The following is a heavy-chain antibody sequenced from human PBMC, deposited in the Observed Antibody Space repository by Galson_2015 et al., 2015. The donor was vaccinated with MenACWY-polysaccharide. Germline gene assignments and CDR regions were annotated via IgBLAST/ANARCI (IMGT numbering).Heavy chain of an antibody. J-gene: IGHJ4*02. CDR1: GFLFSSYA. V-gene: IGHV3-23*01. D-gene: IGHD6-13*01. CDR3: AKRSARTAGSDFDY. CDR2: ISATGGGT. Sequence: SLRLSCAASGFLFSSYAMSWVRQAPGKGLEWVSAISATGGGTYYADSVKVRFTISRDNSKNTLYLQMNSLRLEDTAVYYCAKRSARTAGSDFDYWGQGTLVTVSS.